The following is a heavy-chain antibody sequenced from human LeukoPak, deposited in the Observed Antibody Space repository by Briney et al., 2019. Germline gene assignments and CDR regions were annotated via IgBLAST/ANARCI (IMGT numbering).Heavy chain of an antibody. CDR1: GYTFTSYG. CDR3: ARDLSEVVPAAIQCYYYGMDV. Sequence: GASVKVSCKASGYTFTSYGISWVRQAPGQGLEWMGWISAYNGNTNYAQKLQGRVTMTTDTSTSTAYMELRSLRSDDTAVYYCARDLSEVVPAAIQCYYYGMDVWGQGTTVTVSS. D-gene: IGHD2-2*02. V-gene: IGHV1-18*01. CDR2: ISAYNGNT. J-gene: IGHJ6*02.